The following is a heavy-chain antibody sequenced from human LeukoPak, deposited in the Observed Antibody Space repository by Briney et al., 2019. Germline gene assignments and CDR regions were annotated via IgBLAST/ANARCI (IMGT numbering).Heavy chain of an antibody. CDR1: GYTFTGYY. J-gene: IGHJ3*02. CDR3: ASYPILASEDAFDI. CDR2: INPNSGGT. V-gene: IGHV1-2*04. Sequence: ASVKVSCKASGYTFTGYYMHWVRQAPGQGLEWMGWINPNSGGTNYAQKFQGWVTMTRDTSISTAYMELSRLRSDDTAVYYCASYPILASEDAFDIWGQGTMVTVSS. D-gene: IGHD2/OR15-2a*01.